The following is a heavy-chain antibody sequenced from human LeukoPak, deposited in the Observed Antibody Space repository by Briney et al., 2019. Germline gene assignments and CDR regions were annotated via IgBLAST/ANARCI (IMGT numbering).Heavy chain of an antibody. V-gene: IGHV3-23*01. CDR1: GFTFISYG. D-gene: IGHD2-21*02. J-gene: IGHJ4*02. Sequence: GGSLRLSCAASGFTFISYGMSWVRQAPGKGLEWVSAISGSGDNTYYADSVKGRFTVSRDNSKNTLYVQMKSLRAEDTAVYYCAKDFVVVPGNVNYFDYWGQGTLVTVSS. CDR3: AKDFVVVPGNVNYFDY. CDR2: ISGSGDNT.